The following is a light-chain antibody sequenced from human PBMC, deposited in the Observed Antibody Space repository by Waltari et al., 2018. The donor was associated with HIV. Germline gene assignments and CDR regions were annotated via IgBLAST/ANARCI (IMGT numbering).Light chain of an antibody. Sequence: SSELTQPPSVSVSPGQTARITCSGNILAKEFVYWYQKKAGQAPVVIIYKDDKRASGIPERFSGSSSGTTVTLSITGVQAEDEADYYCQSTDSTETDRLFGGGTKLTVL. V-gene: IGLV3-25*03. CDR1: ILAKEF. CDR2: KDD. CDR3: QSTDSTETDRL. J-gene: IGLJ3*02.